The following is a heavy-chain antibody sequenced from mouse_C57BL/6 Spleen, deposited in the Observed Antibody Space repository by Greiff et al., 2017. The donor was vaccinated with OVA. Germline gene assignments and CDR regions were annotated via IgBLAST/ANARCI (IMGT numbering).Heavy chain of an antibody. CDR3: ARVYYDYDVGY. CDR1: GFTFSDYG. CDR2: ISRGSSSI. Sequence: EVMLVESGGGLVKPGGSLKLSCAASGFTFSDYGMHWVRQAPEQGLEWVAYISRGSSSIYYADTVKGRITISRDNAKNTLFLQMTSLRSEDTAMYYCARVYYDYDVGYWGQGTTLTVSS. D-gene: IGHD2-4*01. J-gene: IGHJ2*01. V-gene: IGHV5-17*01.